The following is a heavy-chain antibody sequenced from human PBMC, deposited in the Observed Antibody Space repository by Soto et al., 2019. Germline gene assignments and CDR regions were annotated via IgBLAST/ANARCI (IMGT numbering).Heavy chain of an antibody. Sequence: LRLSCAASGFTFSSYAMSWVRQAPGKGLEWVSAISGSGGSTYYADSVKGRFTISRDNSKNTLYLQMNSLRAEDTAVYYCAKVVAARPLVYYYYGMDVWGQGTTVTV. V-gene: IGHV3-23*01. CDR1: GFTFSSYA. J-gene: IGHJ6*02. CDR3: AKVVAARPLVYYYYGMDV. CDR2: ISGSGGST. D-gene: IGHD6-6*01.